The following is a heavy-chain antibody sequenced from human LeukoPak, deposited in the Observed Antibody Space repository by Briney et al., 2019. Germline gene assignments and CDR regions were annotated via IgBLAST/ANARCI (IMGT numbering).Heavy chain of an antibody. CDR3: AKGVRSGTYYNCFDP. Sequence: GGSLRLSCVASGFTVDDYALHWVRQAPGKGLEWISVISGDGDNTYYADSVKGRFTISRDNSKNSLYLQMSSLRADDTALYYCAKGVRSGTYYNCFDPWGQGTLVTVSS. J-gene: IGHJ5*02. V-gene: IGHV3-43*02. CDR1: GFTVDDYA. CDR2: ISGDGDNT. D-gene: IGHD1-26*01.